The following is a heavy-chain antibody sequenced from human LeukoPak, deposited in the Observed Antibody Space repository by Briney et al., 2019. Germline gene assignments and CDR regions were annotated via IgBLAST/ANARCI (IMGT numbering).Heavy chain of an antibody. J-gene: IGHJ4*02. CDR1: GSTFSSYA. V-gene: IGHV3-23*01. D-gene: IGHD6-19*01. CDR2: ISGSDSST. CDR3: ARSVAGHEGPFDY. Sequence: GGSLRLSCAASGSTFSSYAMSWVRQAPGKGLEWVSAISGSDSSTHYADSVKGRFTISRDNSKNTLYLQMNSLRAEDTAVYYCARSVAGHEGPFDYWGQGTLVTVSS.